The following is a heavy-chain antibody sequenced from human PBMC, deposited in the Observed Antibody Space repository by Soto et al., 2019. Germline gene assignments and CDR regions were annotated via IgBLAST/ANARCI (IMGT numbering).Heavy chain of an antibody. CDR3: ARDQRKWFPAASDIDT. J-gene: IGHJ6*02. Sequence: PGCSLRLSGAASVFTFSSYAMHRVRQAPGKGLEWVAVISYDGSNKYYADSVKGRFTVSRDNSKNTLYLQMNSLRAEDPAVYYCARDQRKWFPAASDIDTRGQEDTLTVSS. V-gene: IGHV3-30-3*01. D-gene: IGHD3-22*01. CDR2: ISYDGSNK. CDR1: VFTFSSYA.